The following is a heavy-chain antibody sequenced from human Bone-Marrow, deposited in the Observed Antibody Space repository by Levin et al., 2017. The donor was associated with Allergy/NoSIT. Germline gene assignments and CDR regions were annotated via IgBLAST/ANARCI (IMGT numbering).Heavy chain of an antibody. CDR3: ARAGVVNHYGMDG. CDR1: GFTFSSYA. Sequence: PGGSLRLSCAASGFTFSSYAMHWVRQAPGKGLEWVAVISYDGSNKYYADSVKGRFTISRDNSKNTLYLQMNSLRAEDTAVYYCARAGVVNHYGMDGWGQGTTVTVSS. D-gene: IGHD3-3*01. CDR2: ISYDGSNK. V-gene: IGHV3-30-3*01. J-gene: IGHJ6*02.